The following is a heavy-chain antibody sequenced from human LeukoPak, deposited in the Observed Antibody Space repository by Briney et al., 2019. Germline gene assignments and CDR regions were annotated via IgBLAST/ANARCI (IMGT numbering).Heavy chain of an antibody. CDR2: VYHSGST. J-gene: IGHJ3*02. V-gene: IGHV4-4*02. D-gene: IGHD2-21*02. Sequence: SETLSLTCAVSGGSISSSYWWSWVRQPPGKGLEWIGEVYHSGSTNYSPSLKSRVTISVDKSKNQFSLKLNSVTAADTAVYYCAGAYCGGDCYSGRAFDIWGQGTMVTVSS. CDR3: AGAYCGGDCYSGRAFDI. CDR1: GGSISSSYW.